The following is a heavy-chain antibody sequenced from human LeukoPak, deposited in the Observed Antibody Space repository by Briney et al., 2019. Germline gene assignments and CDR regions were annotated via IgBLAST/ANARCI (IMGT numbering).Heavy chain of an antibody. CDR1: GYTFTSYY. V-gene: IGHV1-46*01. J-gene: IGHJ4*02. D-gene: IGHD6-13*01. Sequence: ASVKVSCKASGYTFTSYYMHWVRQAPGQGLEWMGIINPSGGSTSYAQKFQGRVTMTRDMSTSTVYMELSSLRSEDTAVYYCASDGIAAAGTLDYWGQGTLVTVSS. CDR3: ASDGIAAAGTLDY. CDR2: INPSGGST.